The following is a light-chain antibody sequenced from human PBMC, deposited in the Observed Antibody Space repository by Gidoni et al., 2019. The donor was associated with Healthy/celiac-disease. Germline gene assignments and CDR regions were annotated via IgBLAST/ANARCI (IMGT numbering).Light chain of an antibody. J-gene: IGLJ2*01. V-gene: IGLV3-25*03. Sequence: SYELTQPPSVLVSPGQTARITCSGDALPKQYAYWYQQKPGQAPVLVIYKDSERPSGIPERFSGSSSGTTVTLTISGVQAEDEADYYCQSADSSGTYGDVVFGGGTKLTVL. CDR3: QSADSSGTYGDVV. CDR1: ALPKQY. CDR2: KDS.